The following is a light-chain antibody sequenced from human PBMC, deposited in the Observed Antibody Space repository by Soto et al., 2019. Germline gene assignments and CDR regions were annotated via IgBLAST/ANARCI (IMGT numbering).Light chain of an antibody. J-gene: IGKJ1*01. V-gene: IGKV1-8*01. CDR2: AAS. CDR1: QSISSY. Sequence: IRMTQSPSSLSASTGDRVTITFRASQSISSYLNWYQQKPGKAPKLLIYAASTLQSGVPSRFSGSGSGTDFTLTISCLQSEDFATYYCQQYNSYPLTFGQGTKVDIK. CDR3: QQYNSYPLT.